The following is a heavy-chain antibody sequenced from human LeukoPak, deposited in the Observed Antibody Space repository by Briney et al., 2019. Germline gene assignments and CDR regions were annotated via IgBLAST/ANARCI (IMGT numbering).Heavy chain of an antibody. V-gene: IGHV3-15*01. J-gene: IGHJ4*02. Sequence: GGSLRLSCAASGFTFTNAWMSWVRQAPGKGLEWVGRSKSKNDGGTTDHAAPVKGRFTISRDDSKNTLYLQMNSLKTDDTAVYYCTTGMAKTTLPFDYGGQGTLVTVSS. CDR2: SKSKNDGGTT. CDR1: GFTFTNAW. D-gene: IGHD5-12*01. CDR3: TTGMAKTTLPFDY.